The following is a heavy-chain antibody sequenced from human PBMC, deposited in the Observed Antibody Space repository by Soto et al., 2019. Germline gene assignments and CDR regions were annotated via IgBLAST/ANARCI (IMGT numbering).Heavy chain of an antibody. CDR1: GFTFSSYA. CDR2: ISGSGGST. CDR3: AKGAATYDFWSGYYKGVADY. V-gene: IGHV3-23*01. J-gene: IGHJ4*02. Sequence: EVQLLESGGGLVQPGGSLRLSCAASGFTFSSYAMSWVRQAPGKGLEWVSAISGSGGSTYYADSVKGRFTISRDNSNNPLYLQMNRLRAENTAVYYCAKGAATYDFWSGYYKGVADYWGQGTLVTVSS. D-gene: IGHD3-3*01.